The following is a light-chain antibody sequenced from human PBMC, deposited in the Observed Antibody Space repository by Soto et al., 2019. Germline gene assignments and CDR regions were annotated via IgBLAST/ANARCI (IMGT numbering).Light chain of an antibody. CDR2: DAS. CDR1: QSVSSY. CDR3: QQGSTWPRT. Sequence: EIVLTQSPATLSLSPGERATLSCRASQSVSSYLAWHQQKPGQAPRLLIYDASNRATGIPARFSGSGSGTDFPLPISSLEPEDLAVCYCQQGSTWPRTFGQGTRVDIK. V-gene: IGKV3-11*01. J-gene: IGKJ1*01.